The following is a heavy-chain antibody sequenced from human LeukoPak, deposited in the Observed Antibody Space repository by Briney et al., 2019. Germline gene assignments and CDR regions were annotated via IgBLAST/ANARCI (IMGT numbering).Heavy chain of an antibody. V-gene: IGHV4-34*01. CDR2: IYHSGST. D-gene: IGHD4-17*01. CDR3: ARSGTVTTLDY. Sequence: PSETLSLTCAVYGGSFSGHYWSWIRQPPGKGLEWIGEIYHSGSTNYNPSLKSRVTISLDMSKNQFSLKLRSVTAADTAVYYCARSGTVTTLDYWGQGTLVTVSS. CDR1: GGSFSGHY. J-gene: IGHJ4*02.